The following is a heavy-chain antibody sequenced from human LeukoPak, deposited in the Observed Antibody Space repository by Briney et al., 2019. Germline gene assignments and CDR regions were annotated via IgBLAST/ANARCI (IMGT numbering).Heavy chain of an antibody. V-gene: IGHV3-53*01. CDR3: ARMLISSGYYVDY. CDR2: IYSGGTT. CDR1: GFPVSGYY. D-gene: IGHD3-22*01. J-gene: IGHJ4*02. Sequence: GGSLRLSCAASGFPVSGYYMSWVRQAPGKGLDWVSVIYSGGTTCDADSVKGRFTISRDESKNMLYLQMNSLRAEDTAIYYCARMLISSGYYVDYWGQGTLVTVSS.